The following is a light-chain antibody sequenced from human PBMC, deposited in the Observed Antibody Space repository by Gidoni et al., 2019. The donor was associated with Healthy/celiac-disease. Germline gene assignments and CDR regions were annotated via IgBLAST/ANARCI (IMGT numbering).Light chain of an antibody. J-gene: IGKJ1*01. CDR3: QQSYSTPPT. CDR1: QSISSH. V-gene: IGKV1-39*01. Sequence: IQMTQSPSSLSASVRDRVTITCRASQSISSHFNWYQQKPGKAPKLLIYAASRLQSGVPSRFSGSGSGTDFTLTISSLQPEDFATYYCQQSYSTPPTFGQGTKVEIK. CDR2: AAS.